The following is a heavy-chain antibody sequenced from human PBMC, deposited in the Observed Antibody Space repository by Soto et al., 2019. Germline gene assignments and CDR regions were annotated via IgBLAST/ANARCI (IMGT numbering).Heavy chain of an antibody. CDR1: GGSVSSGSYY. CDR3: ARDSDFLTGYSGNWFDL. D-gene: IGHD3-9*01. V-gene: IGHV4-61*01. Sequence: PSETLSLTCTVSGGSVSSGSYYWSWIRQPPGKGLEWIGYIYYSGSTNYNPSLKSRVTISVDTSKNQFSLKLSSVTAADTAVYYCARDSDFLTGYSGNWFDLWGQGTLVPVAS. CDR2: IYYSGST. J-gene: IGHJ5*02.